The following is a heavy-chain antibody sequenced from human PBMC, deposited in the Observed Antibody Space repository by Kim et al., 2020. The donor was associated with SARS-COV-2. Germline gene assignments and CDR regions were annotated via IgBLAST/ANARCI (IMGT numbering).Heavy chain of an antibody. CDR1: GGTFSSYA. Sequence: SVKVSCKASGGTFSSYAISWVRQAPGQGLEWMGGIIPIFGTANYAQKFQGRVTITADESTSTAYMELSSLRSEDTAVYYCARFTYYYDSSGYSGGMDVWGQGTTVTVSS. CDR2: IIPIFGTA. D-gene: IGHD3-22*01. J-gene: IGHJ6*02. CDR3: ARFTYYYDSSGYSGGMDV. V-gene: IGHV1-69*13.